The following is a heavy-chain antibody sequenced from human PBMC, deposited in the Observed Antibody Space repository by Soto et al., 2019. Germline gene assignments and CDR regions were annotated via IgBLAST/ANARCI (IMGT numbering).Heavy chain of an antibody. D-gene: IGHD6-6*01. CDR3: ARVSMGSSSEDFQH. CDR2: MNPNSGNT. J-gene: IGHJ1*01. V-gene: IGHV1-8*01. Sequence: QVQLVQSGAEVKKPGASVKVSCKASGYSFTSYDINWVRQATGQGLEWKGWMNPNSGNTGYAQKFQGRGTMTRNTSISTAYMELSSLRSEDTAVYYCARVSMGSSSEDFQHWGQGTLVTVSS. CDR1: GYSFTSYD.